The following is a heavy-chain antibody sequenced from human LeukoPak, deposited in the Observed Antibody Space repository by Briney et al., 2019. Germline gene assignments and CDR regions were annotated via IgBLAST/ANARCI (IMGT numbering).Heavy chain of an antibody. CDR1: GFTSADYA. J-gene: IGHJ3*02. V-gene: IGHV3-49*03. Sequence: GGSLRLSCTGSGFTSADYAMTWFRQAPGKGLEWVGCIRSKAYGGSTEYAASVQGRFTISRDDSKSIAYLQMDSLKIEDTAVYYCSRVPIPSVTWIVVLRGHDVFDMWGQGTMVTVSS. CDR2: IRSKAYGGST. CDR3: SRVPIPSVTWIVVLRGHDVFDM. D-gene: IGHD3-22*01.